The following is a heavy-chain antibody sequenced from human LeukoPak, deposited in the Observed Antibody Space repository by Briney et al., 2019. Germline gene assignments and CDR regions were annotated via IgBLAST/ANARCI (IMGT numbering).Heavy chain of an antibody. V-gene: IGHV3-33*01. CDR2: IWYDGSKK. Sequence: PGGSLRLSCVASGFTFNNFAMHWVRQTPGKGLEWVAVIWYDGSKKYYAESVQGRFTISRDNSENTLYLQMNSLRAEDTAIYYCARDQFYDNTIYYGLGYWGQGTLVTVSS. J-gene: IGHJ4*02. D-gene: IGHD3-22*01. CDR3: ARDQFYDNTIYYGLGY. CDR1: GFTFNNFA.